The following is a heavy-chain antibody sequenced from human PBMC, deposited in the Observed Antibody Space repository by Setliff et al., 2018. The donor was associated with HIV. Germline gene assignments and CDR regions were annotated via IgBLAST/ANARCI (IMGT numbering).Heavy chain of an antibody. CDR1: GGSMSGYY. D-gene: IGHD3-10*01. Sequence: PSETLSLTCTVSGGSMSGYYWNWIRQPAGKGLEWIGRIYSSGSTNHNPSLKSRVTMSVDTSKNQFSLSLNYVTAADTAVYFCARLSLSLVRGIINSGDRFFDYWGQGSLVTVSS. V-gene: IGHV4-4*07. CDR2: IYSSGST. CDR3: ARLSLSLVRGIINSGDRFFDY. J-gene: IGHJ4*02.